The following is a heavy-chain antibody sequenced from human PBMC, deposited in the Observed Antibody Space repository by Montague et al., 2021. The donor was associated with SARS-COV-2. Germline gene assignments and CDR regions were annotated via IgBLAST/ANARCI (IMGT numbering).Heavy chain of an antibody. J-gene: IGHJ5*02. CDR3: AREGLHNWFDP. Sequence: SETLSLTCNVSNGSINSYYWSWVRQPSGKRLEWIGYIYYRGSTNYNPSLESRVTMSIDTSKNQFSLKLRSVTAADTAVYFCAREGLHNWFDPWGQGTLVIVSS. CDR2: IYYRGST. CDR1: NGSINSYY. V-gene: IGHV4-59*01.